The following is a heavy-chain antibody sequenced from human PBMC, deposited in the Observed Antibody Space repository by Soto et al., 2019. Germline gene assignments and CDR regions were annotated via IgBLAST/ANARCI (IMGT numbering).Heavy chain of an antibody. J-gene: IGHJ4*02. V-gene: IGHV4-4*02. Sequence: SETLSLTCAVSGGSISSSNWWSWVRQPPGKGLEWIGEIYHSGSTNYNPSLKSRVTISVDKSKNQFSLKLSSVTAADTAVYYCARSIVVVPAAMGYFDYWGQGTLVTVSS. CDR1: GGSISSSNW. CDR2: IYHSGST. D-gene: IGHD2-2*01. CDR3: ARSIVVVPAAMGYFDY.